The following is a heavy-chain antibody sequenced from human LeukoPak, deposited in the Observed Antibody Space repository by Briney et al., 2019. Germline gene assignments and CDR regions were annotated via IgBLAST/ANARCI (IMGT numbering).Heavy chain of an antibody. D-gene: IGHD5-12*01. CDR1: GYTFTGCY. CDR2: INPNSGGT. J-gene: IGHJ4*02. CDR3: ARVRATIIGTPARTFDY. Sequence: AASVKVSCKASGYTFTGCYMHWVRQAPGQGLEWMGWINPNSGGTNHAQKFQGRVTMTRDTSISTAHMELSRLRSDDTAVYYCARVRATIIGTPARTFDYWGQGTLVTVSS. V-gene: IGHV1-2*02.